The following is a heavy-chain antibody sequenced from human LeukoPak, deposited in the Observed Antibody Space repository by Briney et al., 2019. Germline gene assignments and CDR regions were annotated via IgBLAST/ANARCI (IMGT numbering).Heavy chain of an antibody. J-gene: IGHJ4*02. Sequence: SETLSLTCFVSGDSISTARYYWAWFRQPPGKAPEWIGAIFYNGTTYYTPSPDSRVTISIDTSKNHFSLRLTSVTAADTAVYSCAKTTYYSSDWGQGRPVTVSA. CDR2: IFYNGTT. CDR3: AKTTYYSSD. V-gene: IGHV4-39*02. D-gene: IGHD6-25*01. CDR1: GDSISTARYY.